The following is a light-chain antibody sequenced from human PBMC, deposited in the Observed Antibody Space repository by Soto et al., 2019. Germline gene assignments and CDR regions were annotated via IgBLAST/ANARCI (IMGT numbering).Light chain of an antibody. CDR2: GAS. V-gene: IGKV3-20*01. Sequence: EIVLTQSPGTLSLSPGERATLSCRASQSVSGSLAWYQQKPGQAPRLLIHGASSRATGIPDRFSGSGSGTDFTLSISRLEPEDFAVYYCQHCDSSRDTFGQGTKLEIK. J-gene: IGKJ2*01. CDR1: QSVSGS. CDR3: QHCDSSRDT.